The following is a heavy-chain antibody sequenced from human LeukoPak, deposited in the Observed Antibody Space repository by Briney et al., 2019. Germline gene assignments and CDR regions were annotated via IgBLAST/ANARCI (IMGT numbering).Heavy chain of an antibody. V-gene: IGHV3-74*01. J-gene: IGHJ4*02. CDR1: GFTFRTYW. D-gene: IGHD7-27*01. CDR2: INEDGSIT. Sequence: GGSLRLSCAVSGFTFRTYWMHWVRQVPGEGLVWVSRINEDGSITNYADSVKGLFSISRDNAKNTLYLQMNSPRAEDTAVYYCVKGGTADRVGWTHWGQGSLVTVFS. CDR3: VKGGTADRVGWTH.